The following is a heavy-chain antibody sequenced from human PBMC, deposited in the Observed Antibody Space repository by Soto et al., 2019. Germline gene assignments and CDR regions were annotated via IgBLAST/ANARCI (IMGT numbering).Heavy chain of an antibody. CDR3: ARHIAVSGTRGFDF. CDR2: IYHSGRT. V-gene: IGHV4-4*02. CDR1: CCSIRTYL. D-gene: IGHD6-19*01. Sequence: QVPLPEAGPRTVKPLGALSLHLAVPCCSIRTYLWSWVRPPPGKGLEWIGEIYHSGRTNYNPSLENRVTMSVDKSQNHLSLILNSVTAADTAVYYCARHIAVSGTRGFDFWGQGTLVTVSS. J-gene: IGHJ4*02.